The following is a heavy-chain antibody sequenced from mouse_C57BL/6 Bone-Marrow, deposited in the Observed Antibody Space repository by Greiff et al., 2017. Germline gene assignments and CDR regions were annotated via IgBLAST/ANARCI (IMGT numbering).Heavy chain of an antibody. V-gene: IGHV1-26*01. D-gene: IGHD1-1*01. J-gene: IGHJ1*03. CDR2: INPNNGGT. CDR3: AREAYGSRWSFDV. CDR1: GYTFTDYY. Sequence: EVQLQQSGPELMKPGASVKISCKASGYTFTDYYMNWVKQSHGKGLEWIGDINPNNGGTSYNQKFKGKATLTVDKSSSTAYMELRSLTSEDSAVYYCAREAYGSRWSFDVWGRGTTVTVSS.